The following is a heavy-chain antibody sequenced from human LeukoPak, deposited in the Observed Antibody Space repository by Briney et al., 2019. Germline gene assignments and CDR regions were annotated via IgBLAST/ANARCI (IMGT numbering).Heavy chain of an antibody. CDR1: GFTFSSYS. J-gene: IGHJ4*02. CDR2: ISSSSSYI. V-gene: IGHV3-21*01. Sequence: GGSLRLSCAASGFTFSSYSMNWVRQAPGKGLEWVSSISSSSSYIYYADSVKGRFTISRDNAKNSLYLQMNSLRAEDTAVYYRAREAYGDYAYYFDYWGQGTLVTVSS. CDR3: AREAYGDYAYYFDY. D-gene: IGHD4-17*01.